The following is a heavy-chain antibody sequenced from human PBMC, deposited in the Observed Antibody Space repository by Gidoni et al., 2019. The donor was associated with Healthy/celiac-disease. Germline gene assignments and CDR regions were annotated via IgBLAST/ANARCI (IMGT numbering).Heavy chain of an antibody. J-gene: IGHJ4*02. V-gene: IGHV3-21*01. CDR2: ISSSSSYI. CDR1: GFTFSSYS. Sequence: VQCAVPLGLSCAASGFTFSSYSMNWVRQAPGKGMEWVSSISSSSSYIDYAESVKGRFTIARNNAKNSLYLQMNSLGAEDTAVYYCARDRAGVDYWGQGTLVTVSS. CDR3: ARDRAGVDY. D-gene: IGHD6-19*01.